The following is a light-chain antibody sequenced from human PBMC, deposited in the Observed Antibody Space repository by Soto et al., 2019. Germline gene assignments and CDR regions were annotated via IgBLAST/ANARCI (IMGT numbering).Light chain of an antibody. CDR2: GAS. CDR1: QSVSSN. Sequence: EIVMTQSPATLSVSPGERATLSCRASQSVSSNLAWYQQKPGQAPRLLIYGASTRATGIPARFIGSGSGTAFYLTISSLQSEDFAVCYCQQYNNWPPWTFGKGTKVEIK. CDR3: QQYNNWPPWT. V-gene: IGKV3-15*01. J-gene: IGKJ1*01.